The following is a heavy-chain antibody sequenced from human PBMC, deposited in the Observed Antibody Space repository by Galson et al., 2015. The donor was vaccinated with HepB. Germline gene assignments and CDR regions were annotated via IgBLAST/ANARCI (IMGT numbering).Heavy chain of an antibody. CDR1: GFTFSSYS. CDR2: ISSSSSTI. CDR3: ARGYAGWELLAI. J-gene: IGHJ3*02. D-gene: IGHD1-26*01. V-gene: IGHV3-48*02. Sequence: SLRLSCAASGFTFSSYSMNWVRQAPGKGLEWVSYISSSSSTIYYADSVKGRFTISRDNAKNSLYLQMNSLRDEDTAVYYCARGYAGWELLAIWGQGTMVTVSS.